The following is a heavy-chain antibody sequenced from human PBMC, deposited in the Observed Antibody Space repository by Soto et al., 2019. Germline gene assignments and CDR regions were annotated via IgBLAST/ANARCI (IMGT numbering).Heavy chain of an antibody. V-gene: IGHV3-11*01. CDR1: GFTFSDYY. D-gene: IGHD6-13*01. Sequence: GGSLRLSCAASGFTFSDYYMSWIRQAPGKGLEWVSYISSSGSTIYYADSVKGRFTISRDNAKNSLYLQMNSLRAEDTAVYYCARALDSSSWDYYYYYMDVWGKGTTVTVSS. CDR2: ISSSGSTI. J-gene: IGHJ6*03. CDR3: ARALDSSSWDYYYYYMDV.